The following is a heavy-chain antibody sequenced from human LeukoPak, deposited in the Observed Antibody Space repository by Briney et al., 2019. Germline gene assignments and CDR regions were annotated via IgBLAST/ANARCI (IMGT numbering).Heavy chain of an antibody. D-gene: IGHD2-15*01. V-gene: IGHV4-59*01. Sequence: PSETLSLTCTVSGGSISSYYWSWIRQPPGKGLEWIGYIYYSGSTNYNPSLKSRVTISVDTSKNQFSLNLSSVTAADTAVYYCARANCGGGSCYSDYWGQGTLVTVSS. CDR2: IYYSGST. J-gene: IGHJ4*02. CDR1: GGSISSYY. CDR3: ARANCGGGSCYSDY.